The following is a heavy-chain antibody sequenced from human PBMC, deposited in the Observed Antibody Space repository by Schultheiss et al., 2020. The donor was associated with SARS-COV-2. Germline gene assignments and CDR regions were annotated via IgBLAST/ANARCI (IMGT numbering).Heavy chain of an antibody. Sequence: GGSLRLSCAASGFTFSSYAMSWVRQAPGKGLEWVSAISGSGGSTYYADSVKGRFTISRDNSKNTLYLQMNSLTAEDTAVYYCASLVTTRISSSYYAMDVWGQGTTVTVSS. J-gene: IGHJ6*02. CDR3: ASLVTTRISSSYYAMDV. D-gene: IGHD4-17*01. CDR2: ISGSGGST. V-gene: IGHV3-23*01. CDR1: GFTFSSYA.